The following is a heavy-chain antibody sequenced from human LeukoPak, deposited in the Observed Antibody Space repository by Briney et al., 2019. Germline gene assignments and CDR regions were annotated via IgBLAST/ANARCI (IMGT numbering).Heavy chain of an antibody. CDR1: GGSISSSY. D-gene: IGHD3-9*01. V-gene: IGHV4-59*01. CDR2: TYYSGSI. Sequence: SETLSLTCTVSGGSISSSYWSWIRQPPGKGLEWIGYTYYSGSINYNPSLKSRVTISVDTSKNQFSLKLSSVTAADTAVYYCARAASDYDILTGYMPAPFDYWGQGTLVTVSS. J-gene: IGHJ4*02. CDR3: ARAASDYDILTGYMPAPFDY.